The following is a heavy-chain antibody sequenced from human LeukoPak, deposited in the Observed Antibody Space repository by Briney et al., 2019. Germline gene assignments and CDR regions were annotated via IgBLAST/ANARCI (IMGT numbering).Heavy chain of an antibody. CDR1: GGSISSSSYY. D-gene: IGHD2-15*01. J-gene: IGHJ5*02. CDR3: ARDQRGEDCSGGSCYSNNWFDP. Sequence: KPSETLSLTCTVSGGSISSSSYYWGWIRQPPGKGLEWIGSIYHSGSTYYNPSLKSRVTISVDTSKNQFSLKLSSVTAADTAVYYCARDQRGEDCSGGSCYSNNWFDPWGQGTLVTVSS. CDR2: IYHSGST. V-gene: IGHV4-39*07.